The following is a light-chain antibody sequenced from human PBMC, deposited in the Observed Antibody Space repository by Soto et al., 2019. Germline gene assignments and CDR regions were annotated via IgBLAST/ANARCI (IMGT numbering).Light chain of an antibody. J-gene: IGKJ5*01. CDR2: DAS. V-gene: IGKV3-11*01. Sequence: EIVLTQSPASLSLSPGERATVSCRASQSVPRHLAWYQQRPGLPPRLLIYDASSRATGVPHRFSSSGSGTDFILTISSLEPEGFAVYYCQQSSNWPPEITFGQGTRLEI. CDR1: QSVPRH. CDR3: QQSSNWPPEIT.